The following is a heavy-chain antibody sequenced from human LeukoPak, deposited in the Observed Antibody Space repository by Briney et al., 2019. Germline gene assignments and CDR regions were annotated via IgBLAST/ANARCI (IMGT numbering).Heavy chain of an antibody. Sequence: GASVKVSFKASGGTFSIYAISWVRQAPGQGLEWMGGIIIIFGTANYAQKFQGRVTITADISTSTAYMELSSLRSEGTAVYYCATSYYDILTGYRPLAYWGQGTLVTVSS. V-gene: IGHV1-69*06. CDR1: GGTFSIYA. CDR3: ATSYYDILTGYRPLAY. J-gene: IGHJ4*02. CDR2: IIIIFGTA. D-gene: IGHD3-9*01.